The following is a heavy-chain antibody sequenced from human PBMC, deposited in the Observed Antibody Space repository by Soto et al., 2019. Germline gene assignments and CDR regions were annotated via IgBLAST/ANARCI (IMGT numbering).Heavy chain of an antibody. J-gene: IGHJ5*02. D-gene: IGHD3-9*01. Sequence: QVQLQESGPRLIQPSETLSLTCSVSNGSISTYYWTWVRQPPGKGLEWIGYVYYSGSTNYNPSLKSRVAMSIDTSKKQFSLELKSVTAADTATYYCVRDYLLTGFDTWGQGTLVTVSA. CDR2: VYYSGST. CDR1: NGSISTYY. V-gene: IGHV4-59*01. CDR3: VRDYLLTGFDT.